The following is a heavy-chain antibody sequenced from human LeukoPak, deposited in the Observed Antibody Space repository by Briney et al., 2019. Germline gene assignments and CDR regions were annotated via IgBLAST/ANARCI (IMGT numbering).Heavy chain of an antibody. V-gene: IGHV1-69*05. CDR1: GGTFSSYA. CDR2: IIPIFGTA. D-gene: IGHD3-10*02. J-gene: IGHJ6*03. Sequence: ASVKVSCKASGGTFSSYAISWVRQAPGQGLEWMGRIIPIFGTANYAQKFQGRVTITTDESTSTAYMELSSLRSEDTAVYYCARDMLGYYYYYMDVWGKGTTVTVSS. CDR3: ARDMLGYYYYYMDV.